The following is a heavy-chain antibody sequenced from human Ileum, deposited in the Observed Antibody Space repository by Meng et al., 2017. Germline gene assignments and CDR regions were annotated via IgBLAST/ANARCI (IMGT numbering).Heavy chain of an antibody. J-gene: IGHJ4*02. D-gene: IGHD3-16*01. V-gene: IGHV3-33*01. Sequence: GESLKISCAASGFTFSNYGMHWVRQAPGKGLEWVAVVWYDGSNKYYADSVKGRFTISRDNSKNTLYLQMNSLRAEDTAVYYCARDEGGLYFDYWGQGTRVT. CDR3: ARDEGGLYFDY. CDR2: VWYDGSNK. CDR1: GFTFSNYG.